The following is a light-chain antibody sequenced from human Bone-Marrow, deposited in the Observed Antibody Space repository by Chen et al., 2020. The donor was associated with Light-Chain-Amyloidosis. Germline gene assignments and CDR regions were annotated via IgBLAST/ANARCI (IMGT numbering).Light chain of an antibody. CDR2: GSS. CDR1: QTISSNY. CDR3: QQYGTSPLT. V-gene: IGKV3-20*01. J-gene: IGKJ4*01. Sequence: EIVLTQSPGTLSLSPGEVANLSCRASQTISSNYLTWYQQKFGQAPRLLIYGSSSRATGIPDRFTGSGSGTDFTLTINRLEPEDFAMYYCQQYGTSPLTFGGGIKVEIK.